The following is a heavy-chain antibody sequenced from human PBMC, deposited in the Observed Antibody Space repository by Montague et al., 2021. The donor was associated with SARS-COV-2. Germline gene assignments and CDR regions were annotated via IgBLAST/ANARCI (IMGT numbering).Heavy chain of an antibody. V-gene: IGHV4-59*01. D-gene: IGHD6-19*01. CDR2: MYYSAST. CDR1: GGSIRSYY. Sequence: SETLSLTCTVSGGSIRSYYWSWLRQPPGKGLEWIGYMYYSASTNXXPSLKSRVTISGDTAKNQFSLNLKSVTAADTAVYFCARGPLLQRQSSGWFYFDYWGQGTLVTVSS. CDR3: ARGPLLQRQSSGWFYFDY. J-gene: IGHJ4*02.